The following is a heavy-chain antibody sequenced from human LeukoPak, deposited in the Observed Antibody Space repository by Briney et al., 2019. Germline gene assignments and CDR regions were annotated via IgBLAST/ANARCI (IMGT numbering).Heavy chain of an antibody. V-gene: IGHV3-11*01. CDR3: ARPSSAAGTEGFDY. CDR1: GFTFSDYY. Sequence: GGSLRLSCAASGFTFSDYYMSWIRQAQGKGLEWDSYISSSGSTIYYADSVKGRFTISRDNAKNSLYLQMNSLRVEDTAVYYCARPSSAAGTEGFDYWGQGTLVTVSS. J-gene: IGHJ4*02. D-gene: IGHD6-13*01. CDR2: ISSSGSTI.